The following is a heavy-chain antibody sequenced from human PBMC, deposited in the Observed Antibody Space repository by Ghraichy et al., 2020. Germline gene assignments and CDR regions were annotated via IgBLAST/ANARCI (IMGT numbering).Heavy chain of an antibody. V-gene: IGHV4-39*01. CDR2: IYYSGST. CDR3: ARQRDYVSWFDP. J-gene: IGHJ5*02. CDR1: GGSISSSSYY. D-gene: IGHD3-16*01. Sequence: SQTLSLTCTVSGGSISSSSYYWGWIRQPPGKGLEWIGSIYYSGSTYYNPSLKSRVTISVDTSKNQFSLKLSSVTAADTAVYYCARQRDYVSWFDPWGQGTLVTVSS.